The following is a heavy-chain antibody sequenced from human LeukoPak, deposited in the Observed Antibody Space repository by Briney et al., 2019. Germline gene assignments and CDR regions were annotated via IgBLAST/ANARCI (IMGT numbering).Heavy chain of an antibody. CDR2: IYYSGST. D-gene: IGHD4-17*01. J-gene: IGHJ4*02. V-gene: IGHV4-39*07. CDR3: ARVTHDYGDQMSLDY. Sequence: SETLSLTCTVSGGSISSSSYYWGWIRQPPGKGLEWIGSIYYSGSTYYNPSLKSRVTISVDTSKNQFSLKLSSVTAADTAVYYCARVTHDYGDQMSLDYWGQGTLVTVSS. CDR1: GGSISSSSYY.